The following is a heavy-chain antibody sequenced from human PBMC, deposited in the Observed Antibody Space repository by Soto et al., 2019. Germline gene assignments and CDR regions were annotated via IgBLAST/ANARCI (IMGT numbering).Heavy chain of an antibody. D-gene: IGHD3-10*01. Sequence: ASVKVSCKASGYTFTSYAMHWVRQAPGQRLEWMGWINAGNGNTKYSQKFQGRVTITRDTSASTAYMELSSLRSEDTAVYYCARDPKYYYGSGSYYIFDYWGQGTLGTVSS. CDR3: ARDPKYYYGSGSYYIFDY. J-gene: IGHJ4*02. CDR1: GYTFTSYA. V-gene: IGHV1-3*01. CDR2: INAGNGNT.